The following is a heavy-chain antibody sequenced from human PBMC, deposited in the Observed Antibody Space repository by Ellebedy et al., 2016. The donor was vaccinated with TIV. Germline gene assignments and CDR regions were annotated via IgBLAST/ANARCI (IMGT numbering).Heavy chain of an antibody. V-gene: IGHV4-59*08. CDR2: IYYSGST. CDR3: ARLTPDYGGSSDAFDI. Sequence: SETLSLTXTVSGGSISSYYWSWIRQPPGKGLEWIGYIYYSGSTNYNPSLKSRVTISVDTSKNQFSLKLSSVTAADTAVYYCARLTPDYGGSSDAFDIWGQGTMVTVSS. D-gene: IGHD4-23*01. J-gene: IGHJ3*02. CDR1: GGSISSYY.